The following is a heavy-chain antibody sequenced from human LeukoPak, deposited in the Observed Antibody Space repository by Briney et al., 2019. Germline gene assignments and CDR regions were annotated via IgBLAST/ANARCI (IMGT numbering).Heavy chain of an antibody. CDR2: IYHSGST. Sequence: SETLSLTCTVSGGSISSYYWGWIRQPPGKGLEWIGSIYHSGSTYYNPSLKSRVTISVDTSKNQFSLKLSSVTAADTAVYYCARVEVNGHDYWGQGTLVTVSS. J-gene: IGHJ4*02. CDR3: ARVEVNGHDY. D-gene: IGHD2-8*01. CDR1: GGSISSYY. V-gene: IGHV4-38-2*02.